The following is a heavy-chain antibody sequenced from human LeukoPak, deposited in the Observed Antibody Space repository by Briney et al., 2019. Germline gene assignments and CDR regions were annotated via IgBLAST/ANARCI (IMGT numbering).Heavy chain of an antibody. CDR3: ARGISMVRGVMDYFDY. D-gene: IGHD3-10*01. CDR1: GGSISTYY. Sequence: PSETLSLTCTVSGGSISTYYWSWIRQPAGKGLEWIGRIYSSGSIDYNPSLKSRVTISVDTSKNQFSLRLSSVTAADTAVYYCARGISMVRGVMDYFDYWGQGTLVTVSS. V-gene: IGHV4-4*07. J-gene: IGHJ4*02. CDR2: IYSSGSI.